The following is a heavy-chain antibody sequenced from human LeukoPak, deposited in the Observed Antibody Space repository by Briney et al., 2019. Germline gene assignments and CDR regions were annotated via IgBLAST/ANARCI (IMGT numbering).Heavy chain of an antibody. V-gene: IGHV4-59*08. CDR2: IYYSGST. CDR1: GGSISSYY. CDR3: ARQVAYDFWSGFNPLDY. J-gene: IGHJ4*02. Sequence: SETLSLTCTVSGGSISSYYWSWIRQPPGKGLEWIGYIYYSGSTNYNPSLKSRVTISVDTSKNQFSLKLSSVTAADTAVYYCARQVAYDFWSGFNPLDYWGQGTLVTVSS. D-gene: IGHD3-3*01.